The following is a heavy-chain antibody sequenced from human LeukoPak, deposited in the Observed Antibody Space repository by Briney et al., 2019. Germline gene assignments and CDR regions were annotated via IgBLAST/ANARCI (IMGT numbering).Heavy chain of an antibody. CDR1: GYPLSDYY. CDR2: IRGDTGDT. CDR3: ARVRVNSCDY. D-gene: IGHD2-2*01. J-gene: IGHJ4*02. Sequence: ASVTISCKTSGYPLSDYYMHWVRQAPGPGLEWMGWIRGDTGDTDSPQKFRGRVTMTRDTSTDTAYLELSRLRYDDTAIYFCARVRVNSCDYWGQGTLVTVSS. V-gene: IGHV1-2*02.